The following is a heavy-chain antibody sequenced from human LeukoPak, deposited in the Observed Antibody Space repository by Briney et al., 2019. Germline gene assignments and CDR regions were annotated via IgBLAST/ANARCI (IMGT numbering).Heavy chain of an antibody. CDR2: ISPSGTT. CDR1: GGSLSSYY. CDR3: ARVQLPDITGAFDI. V-gene: IGHV4-4*07. Sequence: SETLSLTCTASGGSLSSYYWSWIRQPAGEGLEWIGRISPSGTTNYNPSLKSRVTMSLDTSKSQISLKLTSVTAADTAVYYCARVQLPDITGAFDIWGQGTMVTVSS. J-gene: IGHJ3*02. D-gene: IGHD3-3*01.